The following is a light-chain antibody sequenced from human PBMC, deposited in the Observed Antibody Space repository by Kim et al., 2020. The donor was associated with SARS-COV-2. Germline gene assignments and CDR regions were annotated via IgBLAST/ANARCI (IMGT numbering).Light chain of an antibody. CDR3: QVWDSSTGV. Sequence: SYELTQPLSVSVALGQTARITCGGNNIGTKNVHWFQQKPGQAPVLVICGDSNRPSGIPERFSGSNSGNTATLTISRAQPGDEADYYVQVWDSSTGVFGGG. CDR1: NIGTKN. V-gene: IGLV3-9*01. J-gene: IGLJ3*02. CDR2: GDS.